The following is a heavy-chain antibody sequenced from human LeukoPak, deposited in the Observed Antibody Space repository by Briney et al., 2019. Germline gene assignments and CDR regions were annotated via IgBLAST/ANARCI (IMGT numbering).Heavy chain of an antibody. D-gene: IGHD4-17*01. CDR2: IYGADAA. CDR3: ARDYGDYYFDY. CDR1: GFNVSSNY. Sequence: GGSLRLSCAASGFNVSSNYMTWIRQAPGKGLEWVSLIYGADAAYYAESVRGRFMISRDNLKNTLFLQMNSLRVEDTAVYYCARDYGDYYFDYWGQGTLVTVSS. J-gene: IGHJ4*02. V-gene: IGHV3-66*02.